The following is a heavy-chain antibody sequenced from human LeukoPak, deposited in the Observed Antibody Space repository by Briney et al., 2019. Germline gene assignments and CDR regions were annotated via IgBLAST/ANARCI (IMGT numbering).Heavy chain of an antibody. CDR2: ISGSGGST. J-gene: IGHJ4*02. CDR1: GFTFSSYA. V-gene: IGHV3-23*01. CDR3: AKLNTLYYYGSGSPFDY. Sequence: GGSLRLSCAASGFTFSSYAMSWVRQAPGKGLEWVSAISGSGGSTYYADSVKGRFTISRDNSKNTLYLQMNSLRAEDTAVYYCAKLNTLYYYGSGSPFDYWGQGTLVTVSS. D-gene: IGHD3-10*01.